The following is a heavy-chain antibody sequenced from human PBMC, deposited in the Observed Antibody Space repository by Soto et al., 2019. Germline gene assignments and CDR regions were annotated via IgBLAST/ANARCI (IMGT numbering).Heavy chain of an antibody. Sequence: GESLKISCKGSGYSFTSCWISWVRQMPGKGLEWMGRIDPSDSYTNYSPSFQGHVTISADKSISTAYLQWSNLKASDTAMYYCARRRSSTAFDIWGQGTMVTVSS. CDR2: IDPSDSYT. CDR1: GYSFTSCW. D-gene: IGHD2-2*01. V-gene: IGHV5-10-1*01. CDR3: ARRRSSTAFDI. J-gene: IGHJ3*02.